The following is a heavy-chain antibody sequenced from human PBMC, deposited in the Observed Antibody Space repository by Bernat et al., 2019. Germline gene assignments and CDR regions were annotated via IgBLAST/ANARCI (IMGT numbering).Heavy chain of an antibody. Sequence: EVQLVESGGGLVQSGGSLRLSCVASGFTLSDYWMTWVRQAPGKGLEWVANIKKDGSETFYVDSVRGRFTLSRDNAKNSVYLQMNSLRAEDTAVYHWAGSIFGAPPRDYWGRGTLVTVSS. J-gene: IGHJ4*02. CDR1: GFTLSDYW. CDR3: AGSIFGAPPRDY. CDR2: IKKDGSET. D-gene: IGHD3-3*02. V-gene: IGHV3-7*01.